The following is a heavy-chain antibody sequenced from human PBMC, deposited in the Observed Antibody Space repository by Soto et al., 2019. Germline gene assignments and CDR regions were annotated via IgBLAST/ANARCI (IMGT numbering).Heavy chain of an antibody. CDR1: GGSISSGGYY. D-gene: IGHD3-9*01. V-gene: IGHV4-31*03. Sequence: PSETLSLTCTVSGGSISSGGYYWSWIRQHPGKGLEWIGYIYYSGSTYYNPSLKSRVTISVDTSKNQFSLKLSSVTAADTAVYYCARVDDILTGYEDAFDIWGQGTMVTVSS. CDR2: IYYSGST. J-gene: IGHJ3*02. CDR3: ARVDDILTGYEDAFDI.